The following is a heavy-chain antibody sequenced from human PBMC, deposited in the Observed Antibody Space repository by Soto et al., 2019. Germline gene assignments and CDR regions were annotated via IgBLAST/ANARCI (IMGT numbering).Heavy chain of an antibody. CDR1: GFTFGNYG. V-gene: IGHV3-30*18. Sequence: LRLSCTGSGFTFGNYGMHWVRQAPGKGLEWVASTSYDGNNKYYADSLKGRFTISRDNSKKMVYLQMTSLGPEDTAVYYCAKGGGSARDFDYWSQGALVTVSS. D-gene: IGHD1-26*01. CDR3: AKGGGSARDFDY. CDR2: TSYDGNNK. J-gene: IGHJ4*02.